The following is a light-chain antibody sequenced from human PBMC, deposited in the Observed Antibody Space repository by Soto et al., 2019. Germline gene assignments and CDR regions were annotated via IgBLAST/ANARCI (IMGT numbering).Light chain of an antibody. CDR3: QQYDNRLST. J-gene: IGKJ3*01. V-gene: IGKV1-33*01. CDR1: QDISNY. Sequence: DIQMTQSPSSLSASVGDRVTITCQASQDISNYLNWYQQKPGKAPKLLIYDASNLETGVPSRFSGSGSGTEFTFTISSLQPDDIAAYYCQQYDNRLSTFGPRTKVDIK. CDR2: DAS.